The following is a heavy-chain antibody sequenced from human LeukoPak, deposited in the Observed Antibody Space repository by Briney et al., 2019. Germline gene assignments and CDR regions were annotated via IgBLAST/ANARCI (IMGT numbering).Heavy chain of an antibody. D-gene: IGHD5-24*01. CDR2: IKQDGSEK. CDR1: GFTFSSYW. CDR3: ASSMGYKPFDY. V-gene: IGHV3-7*01. Sequence: GGSLRLSCAASGFTFSSYWMSGVRQAPGKGLEWVANIKQDGSEKYYVDSVKGRFTISRDNAKNSLYLQMNSLRAEDTAVYYCASSMGYKPFDYWGQGTLVTVSS. J-gene: IGHJ4*02.